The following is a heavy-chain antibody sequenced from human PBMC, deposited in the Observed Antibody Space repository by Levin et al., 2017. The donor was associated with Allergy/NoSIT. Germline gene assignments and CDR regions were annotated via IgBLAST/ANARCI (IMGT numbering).Heavy chain of an antibody. J-gene: IGHJ4*02. CDR3: ARVFDGDYGYDY. CDR2: INSDGSNT. Sequence: PGGSLRLPCAASGFTFSSYWMHWVRQAPGKGMVWASGINSDGSNTRYADSVKGRFTISRDNAKNTLSLQMNSLRAEDTAVYYCARVFDGDYGYDYWGQGTLVTVSS. CDR1: GFTFSSYW. V-gene: IGHV3-74*01. D-gene: IGHD4-17*01.